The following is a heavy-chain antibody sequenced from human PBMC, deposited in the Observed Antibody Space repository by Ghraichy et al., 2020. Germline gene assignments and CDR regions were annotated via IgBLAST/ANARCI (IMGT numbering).Heavy chain of an antibody. V-gene: IGHV1-18*04. Sequence: ASVKVSCKASGYSFTTYGISWVRQAPGQGLEWMGWISADEGNRYYAQKLQGRVTLTTDTSTTTGYMELRSLRSDDTAVYYCARDLLSGHDLGCGYWGQGTLVTVSS. D-gene: IGHD5-12*01. CDR3: ARDLLSGHDLGCGY. CDR1: GYSFTTYG. J-gene: IGHJ4*02. CDR2: ISADEGNR.